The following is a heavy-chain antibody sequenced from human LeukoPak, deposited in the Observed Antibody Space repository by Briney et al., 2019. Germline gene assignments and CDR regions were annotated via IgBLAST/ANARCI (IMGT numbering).Heavy chain of an antibody. V-gene: IGHV3-30*02. CDR3: AKDTTGYYGGNSGAYFDY. D-gene: IGHD4-23*01. J-gene: IGHJ4*02. Sequence: GGSLRLSCAASGFTFSSYGMHWVRQAPGKGLEWVAFIRYDGSNKYYADSVKCRFTISRDNSKNTLYLQMNSLRAEDTAVYYCAKDTTGYYGGNSGAYFDYWGQGTLVTVSS. CDR1: GFTFSSYG. CDR2: IRYDGSNK.